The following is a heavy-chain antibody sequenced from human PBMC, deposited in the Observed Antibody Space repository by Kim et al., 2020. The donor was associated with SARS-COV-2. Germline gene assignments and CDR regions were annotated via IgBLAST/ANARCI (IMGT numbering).Heavy chain of an antibody. Sequence: GGSLRLSCAASGFTFSSYAMHWVRQAPGKGLEWVAVIWYDGSNKYYADSVKGRFTISRDNSKNTLYLQMNSLRAEDTAVYYCAKVGFHGDQIDYWGQGTLVTVSS. V-gene: IGHV3-33*06. D-gene: IGHD4-17*01. CDR2: IWYDGSNK. CDR3: AKVGFHGDQIDY. CDR1: GFTFSSYA. J-gene: IGHJ4*02.